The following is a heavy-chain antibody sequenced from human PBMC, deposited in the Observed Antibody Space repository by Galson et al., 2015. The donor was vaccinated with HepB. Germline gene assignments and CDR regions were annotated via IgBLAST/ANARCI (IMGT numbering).Heavy chain of an antibody. V-gene: IGHV4-59*01. D-gene: IGHD1-26*01. CDR3: ARDHPTDADGAFDV. CDR2: IYYSGST. Sequence: SEPLSLTCTVSGGSISSYYWSWIRQPPGKGLEWIGYIYYSGSTNYNPSLKSRVTISVDTSKNQFSLKLSSVTAADTAVYYCARDHPTDADGAFDVWGLGTMVAVSS. CDR1: GGSISSYY. J-gene: IGHJ3*01.